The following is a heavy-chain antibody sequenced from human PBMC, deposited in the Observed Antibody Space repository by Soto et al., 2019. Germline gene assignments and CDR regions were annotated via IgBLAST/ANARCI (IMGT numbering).Heavy chain of an antibody. J-gene: IGHJ4*02. D-gene: IGHD1-26*01. Sequence: QAQLEESGGGVVQPGTSLRLSCSASSFSFSSSGMHWVRQPPGKGLEWVAAIWDDGGNKYYADSVRGRFTISRDNSKNTLLRQMNSLRAEDTALYYCARSSGSYFAAFYDTWGQGTLVSVSS. CDR2: IWDDGGNK. CDR1: SFSFSSSG. V-gene: IGHV3-33*01. CDR3: ARSSGSYFAAFYDT.